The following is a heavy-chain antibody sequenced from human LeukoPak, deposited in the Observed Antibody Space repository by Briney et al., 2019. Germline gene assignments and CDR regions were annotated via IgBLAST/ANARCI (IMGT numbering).Heavy chain of an antibody. CDR3: AKDTEKDYDFWSGYYGNGAFDI. Sequence: GGSLRLSCAASGFTFSSYWMSWVRQAPGKGLEWVSAISGSGGSTYYADSVKGRFTISRDNSKNTLYLQMNSLRAEDTAVYYCAKDTEKDYDFWSGYYGNGAFDIWGQGTMVTVSS. CDR1: GFTFSSYW. CDR2: ISGSGGST. D-gene: IGHD3-3*01. V-gene: IGHV3-23*01. J-gene: IGHJ3*02.